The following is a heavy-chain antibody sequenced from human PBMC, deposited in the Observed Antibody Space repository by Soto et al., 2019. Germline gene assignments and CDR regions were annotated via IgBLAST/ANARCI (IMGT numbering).Heavy chain of an antibody. Sequence: PSETLSLTCAVYGGSFSGYYWSWIRQPPGEGLEWIGEINHSGSTNYNPSLKSRVTISVDTSKNQFSLKLSSVTAADTAVYYCARAQAVTRDIDYWGQGTLVTVSS. CDR1: GGSFSGYY. CDR2: INHSGST. CDR3: ARAQAVTRDIDY. V-gene: IGHV4-34*01. J-gene: IGHJ4*02. D-gene: IGHD4-17*01.